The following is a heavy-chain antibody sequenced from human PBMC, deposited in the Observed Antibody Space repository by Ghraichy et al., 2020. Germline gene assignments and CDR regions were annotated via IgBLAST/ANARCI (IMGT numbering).Heavy chain of an antibody. D-gene: IGHD6-19*01. Sequence: GGSLRLSCAASGFTFSNYPMTWVRQAPGKGLEWVSAISAGGGATVYADSVRGRFTISRDDCKNTLYLQMSSLRADDTAIYYCAKNFQIPVAVYDYWGQGTLVTVSS. CDR3: AKNFQIPVAVYDY. CDR2: ISAGGGAT. J-gene: IGHJ4*02. CDR1: GFTFSNYP. V-gene: IGHV3-23*01.